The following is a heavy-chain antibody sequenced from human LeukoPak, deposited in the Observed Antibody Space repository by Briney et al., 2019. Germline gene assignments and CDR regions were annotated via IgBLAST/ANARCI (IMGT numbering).Heavy chain of an antibody. J-gene: IGHJ3*02. D-gene: IGHD6-25*01. V-gene: IGHV1-2*02. CDR3: ARDAAVPAFDI. CDR2: INPTSGGT. Sequence: ASVKVSCKASGYTFTGYYMHWVRQAPGQGLEWLGWINPTSGGTKYAQKFQGRVTMTRDTPISTAYMELNRLKSDDTAMYYCARDAAVPAFDIWGQGTMVTVSS. CDR1: GYTFTGYY.